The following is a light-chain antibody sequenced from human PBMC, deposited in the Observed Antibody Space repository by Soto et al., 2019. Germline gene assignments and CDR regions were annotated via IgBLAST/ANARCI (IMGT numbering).Light chain of an antibody. Sequence: EIHISHSPSTLSGYVGDRVTINCRASQTISSWLAWYQQKPGKAPKLLIYKASTLKSGVPSRFSGSGSGTDFTLTISSLQPEDFATYYCQQSYSTPRTFGQGTKVDI. CDR2: KAS. CDR1: QTISSW. CDR3: QQSYSTPRT. J-gene: IGKJ1*01. V-gene: IGKV1-5*03.